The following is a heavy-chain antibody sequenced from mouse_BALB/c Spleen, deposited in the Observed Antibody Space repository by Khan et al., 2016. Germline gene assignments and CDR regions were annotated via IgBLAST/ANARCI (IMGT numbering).Heavy chain of an antibody. J-gene: IGHJ3*01. V-gene: IGHV14-3*02. CDR1: GFNIKDTY. CDR2: IDPANGNT. Sequence: IQLVQSGAELVKPGASVKLSCTASGFNIKDTYMHWVKQRPEQGLEWIGRIDPANGNTKYDPKFQGKATITADTSSTTAYLQLSSLTSEDTAVYYCASSSLYWGQGTLVTVSA. CDR3: ASSSLY.